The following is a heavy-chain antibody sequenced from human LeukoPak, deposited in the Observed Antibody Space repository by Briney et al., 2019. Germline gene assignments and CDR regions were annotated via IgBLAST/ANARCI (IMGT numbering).Heavy chain of an antibody. CDR2: ISTSSIYI. CDR3: ARDPYNGSYGDDYYYYMDV. Sequence: GGSLRLSCAASGFTFSTYSMNWVRQAPGKGLEWVSFISTSSIYIYYGDSVKGRFTISRDNAKNSLSLQMNSLRAEDTAVYYCARDPYNGSYGDDYYYYMDVWGKGTTVTISS. V-gene: IGHV3-21*01. CDR1: GFTFSTYS. D-gene: IGHD1-26*01. J-gene: IGHJ6*03.